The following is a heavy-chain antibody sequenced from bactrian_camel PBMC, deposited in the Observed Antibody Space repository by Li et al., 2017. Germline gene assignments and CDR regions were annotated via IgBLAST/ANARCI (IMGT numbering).Heavy chain of an antibody. J-gene: IGHJ4*01. CDR3: ATFNDGDQYTY. CDR2: INSDSSLT. D-gene: IGHD2*01. CDR1: GFTFSSYW. V-gene: IGHV3S1*01. Sequence: HVQLVESGGGSVQAGGSLRLSCAASGFTFSSYWMYWVRQAPGKGLERVSSINSDSSLTYYAPSVKDRFTISRDNAKNTLYLRMNSLKSEDTALYYCATFNDGDQYTYWGQGTQVTVS.